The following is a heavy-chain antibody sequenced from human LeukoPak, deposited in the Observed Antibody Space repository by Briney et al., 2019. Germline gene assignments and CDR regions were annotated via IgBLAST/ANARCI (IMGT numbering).Heavy chain of an antibody. V-gene: IGHV3-33*01. D-gene: IGHD4-23*01. CDR3: ARDTVASYYFYYMDV. CDR2: IWFDGRNK. CDR1: GFTFSNYG. J-gene: IGHJ6*03. Sequence: GGSLRLSCAASGFTFSNYGMHWVRQAPGKGLEWVSLIWFDGRNKYYADSVRGRFTTSRDNSKNTLTLQMNSLTAEDTAVYYCARDTVASYYFYYMDVWGKGTTVTVSS.